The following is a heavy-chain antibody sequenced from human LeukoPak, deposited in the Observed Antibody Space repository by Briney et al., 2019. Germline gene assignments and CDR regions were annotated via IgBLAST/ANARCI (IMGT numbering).Heavy chain of an antibody. V-gene: IGHV5-51*01. D-gene: IGHD3-9*01. CDR3: ARSPSNYDILTGPPFDY. Sequence: GESLKISCKGSGYSFTSYWIGWVRQMPGKGLEWMGIIYPGDSDTRYSSSFQGQVTISADKSISTAYLQWSSLKASDTAMYYCARSPSNYDILTGPPFDYWGQGTLVTVSS. J-gene: IGHJ4*02. CDR2: IYPGDSDT. CDR1: GYSFTSYW.